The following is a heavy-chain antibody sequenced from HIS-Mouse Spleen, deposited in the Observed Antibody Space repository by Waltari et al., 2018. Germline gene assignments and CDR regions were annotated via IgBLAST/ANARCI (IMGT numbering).Heavy chain of an antibody. Sequence: QLQLQESGPGLVKPSETLSLTCTVSGGSISSSSYYWGWIRQPPGKGLEWIGSIYYSGSNYYNPSLKSRVTISVDTSKNQFSLKLSSVTAADTAVYYCARQTSRYFDLWAVAPWSLSPQ. CDR1: GGSISSSSYY. CDR3: ARQTSRYFDL. V-gene: IGHV4-39*01. J-gene: IGHJ2*01. CDR2: IYYSGSN.